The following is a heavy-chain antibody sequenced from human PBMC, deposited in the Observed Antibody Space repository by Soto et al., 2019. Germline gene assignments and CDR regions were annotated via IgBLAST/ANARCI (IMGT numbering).Heavy chain of an antibody. V-gene: IGHV3-23*01. Sequence: GGSLRLSCAASGFTFSSYAMSWVRQAPGKGLEWVSAISGSGGSTYYADSVKGRFTISRDNSKNTLYLQMNSLRAEDTAVYYCARDVLVVPAANDYYYYYYMDVGAKGTRVTVSS. J-gene: IGHJ6*03. D-gene: IGHD2-2*01. CDR3: ARDVLVVPAANDYYYYYYMDV. CDR1: GFTFSSYA. CDR2: ISGSGGST.